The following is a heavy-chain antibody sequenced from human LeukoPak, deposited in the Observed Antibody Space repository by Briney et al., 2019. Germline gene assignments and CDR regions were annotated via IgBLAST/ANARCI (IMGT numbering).Heavy chain of an antibody. Sequence: SETLSLTCTVSGGSISGSTYYWGWIRQPPGKGLEWIGSIYYSGSTYYNPSLKSRVTISVDTSKNQFSLKLSSVTAADTAVYYCPRVGRLTGYYTWFDPWGQGTLVTVSS. CDR2: IYYSGST. CDR1: GGSISGSTYY. J-gene: IGHJ5*02. CDR3: PRVGRLTGYYTWFDP. V-gene: IGHV4-39*01. D-gene: IGHD3-9*01.